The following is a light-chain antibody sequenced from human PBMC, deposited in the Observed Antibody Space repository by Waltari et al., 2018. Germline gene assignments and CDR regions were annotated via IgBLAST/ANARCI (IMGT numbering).Light chain of an antibody. V-gene: IGKV1-39*01. CDR1: QSISRY. CDR3: QQSYSSPLT. J-gene: IGKJ3*01. Sequence: DTQMTQSPSSLSASIGDRVIITCRTSQSISRYLSWYQQIPGKAPRVLIYGASTLQSGVPSRFSGIGSGTDFTLTISSLQPEDFATYYCQQSYSSPLTFGPGTKVDIK. CDR2: GAS.